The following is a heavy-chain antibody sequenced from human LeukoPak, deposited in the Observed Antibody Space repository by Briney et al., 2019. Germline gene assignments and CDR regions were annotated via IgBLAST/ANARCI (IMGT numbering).Heavy chain of an antibody. V-gene: IGHV3-23*01. J-gene: IGHJ4*02. CDR3: ANAQWLAHYFDY. D-gene: IGHD6-19*01. CDR2: ISGSGGST. Sequence: GGSLRLSCAASGFTFSSYAMSWVRQAPGKGLEWVSAISGSGGSTYYADSVKGRFTISRDNSKNTLYLQMNSLRAEDTAVYYSANAQWLAHYFDYWGQGTLVTVSS. CDR1: GFTFSSYA.